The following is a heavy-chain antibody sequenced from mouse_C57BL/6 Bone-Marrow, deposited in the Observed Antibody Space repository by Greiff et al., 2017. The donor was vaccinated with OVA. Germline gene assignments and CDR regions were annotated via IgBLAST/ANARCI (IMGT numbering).Heavy chain of an antibody. CDR3: ARKAFYYGC. V-gene: IGHV1-81*01. CDR2: IYPRSGNT. J-gene: IGHJ2*01. Sequence: VQLQQSGAELARPGASVKLSCKASGYTFTSYGISWVKQRTGQGLEWIGEIYPRSGNTYYNEKFKGKATLTADKSSSTAYMELLSLTSEDSAVYFCARKAFYYGCWGHGATLSV. D-gene: IGHD3-2*02. CDR1: GYTFTSYG.